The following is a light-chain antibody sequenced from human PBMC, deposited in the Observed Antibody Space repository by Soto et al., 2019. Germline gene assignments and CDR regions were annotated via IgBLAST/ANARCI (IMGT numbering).Light chain of an antibody. CDR2: SND. J-gene: IGLJ3*02. CDR1: SSNIGTNA. V-gene: IGLV1-44*01. CDR3: AGWDDSLNGWV. Sequence: QSAVTQPPSASGTPGQRVTISCSGSSSNIGTNAVNWCQQLPGTAPRLLIYSNDQRPPGVPDRFSGSKSGTSASLGIIGLQSEDEADYFCAGWDDSLNGWVFGGGTKLTVL.